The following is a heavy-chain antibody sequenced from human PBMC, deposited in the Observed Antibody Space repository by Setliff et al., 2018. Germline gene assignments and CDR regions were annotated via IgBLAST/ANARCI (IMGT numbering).Heavy chain of an antibody. J-gene: IGHJ4*02. D-gene: IGHD6-13*01. Sequence: AGGSLRLSCATSGFTFSSYWMSWVRQAPGKGLEWVGNINQDGSGKYYVDSVKGRFTISRDNAKNSLYVQMNSLRAEDTAVYYCARDDGYNNRWYYYWGQGTLVTVSS. CDR3: ARDDGYNNRWYYY. CDR1: GFTFSSYW. CDR2: INQDGSGK. V-gene: IGHV3-7*01.